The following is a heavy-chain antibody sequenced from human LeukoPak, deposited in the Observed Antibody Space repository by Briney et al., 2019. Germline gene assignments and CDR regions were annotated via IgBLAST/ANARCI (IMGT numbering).Heavy chain of an antibody. Sequence: PSETLSLNCTVSGGSINNYYWSWLRQPTGLGLEWIGYIYHRGNSNYNPSLKSRVAMSADTSKNQFSLKLNSVTAADTAVYYCARDRPSGSGSSFSLGMDVWGQGTTVTVSS. CDR3: ARDRPSGSGSSFSLGMDV. V-gene: IGHV4-59*01. CDR2: IYHRGNS. D-gene: IGHD3-10*01. CDR1: GGSINNYY. J-gene: IGHJ6*02.